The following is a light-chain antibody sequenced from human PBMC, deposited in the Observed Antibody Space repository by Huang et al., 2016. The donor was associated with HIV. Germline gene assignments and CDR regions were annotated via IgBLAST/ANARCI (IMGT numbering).Light chain of an antibody. V-gene: IGKV3-15*01. Sequence: EIVMTQSPDTLSVSPGERATLACRASQSVRDKLAGDQQKPGQAPRLLLHATSTRAAGVPARFSGSGSGTEFTLTISSLQSEDCGVYYCQQYESWPPLTFGGGTKVEIK. CDR3: QQYESWPPLT. CDR1: QSVRDK. CDR2: ATS. J-gene: IGKJ4*01.